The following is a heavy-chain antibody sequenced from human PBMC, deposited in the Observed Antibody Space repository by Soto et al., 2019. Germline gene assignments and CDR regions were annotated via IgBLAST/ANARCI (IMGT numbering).Heavy chain of an antibody. CDR3: AKDRVGSSWPYYFDY. CDR1: GFTFSSYT. Sequence: EVQLLESGGGLVQPGGSLRLSCAASGFTFSSYTMNWVRQAPGKGLEWVSGIGAGGGTTYYADSVKGRFTISRDNSTNTLYVQMNSLRAEDTAVYYCAKDRVGSSWPYYFDYWGQGILVTVSS. CDR2: IGAGGGTT. D-gene: IGHD6-13*01. J-gene: IGHJ4*02. V-gene: IGHV3-23*01.